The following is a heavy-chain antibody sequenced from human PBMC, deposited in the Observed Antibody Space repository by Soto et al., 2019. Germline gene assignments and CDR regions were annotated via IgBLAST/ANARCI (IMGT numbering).Heavy chain of an antibody. CDR1: DGSISGYY. CDR2: IYYSGST. V-gene: IGHV4-59*08. CDR3: ARLNGLTGMTFDY. D-gene: IGHD7-27*01. J-gene: IGHJ4*02. Sequence: LVILSLTCTVADGSISGYYWSWIRQHPGKGLEWIGYIYYSGSTNYNPSLKSRVTISVDTSKNQFSLKLSSVTAADTAVYSCARLNGLTGMTFDYWGQGTLVNVSS.